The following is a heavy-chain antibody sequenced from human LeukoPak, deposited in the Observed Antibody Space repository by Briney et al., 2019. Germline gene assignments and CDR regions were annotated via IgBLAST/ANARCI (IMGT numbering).Heavy chain of an antibody. J-gene: IGHJ4*02. CDR1: GYSFTSYW. V-gene: IGHV5-51*01. CDR3: ARSGLGRWTPTYYFDY. D-gene: IGHD1-1*01. Sequence: GESLKISCKGSGYSFTSYWIGWVRQMPGKGLEWMGIIYPGDSDTRYSPSFQGQVTISADKSISTAYLQWSSLKASDTAMYYCARSGLGRWTPTYYFDYWGQGTLVTVSS. CDR2: IYPGDSDT.